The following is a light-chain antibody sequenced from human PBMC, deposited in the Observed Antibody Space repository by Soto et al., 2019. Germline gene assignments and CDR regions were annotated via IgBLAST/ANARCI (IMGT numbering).Light chain of an antibody. J-gene: IGKJ4*01. Sequence: EIVMTQSPGTLSVSRVERATLSCRASQSVSSNLAWYQQKPGQAPRLLIYGASTRATGIPARFSGSGSGTEFTLTISSLQSEDFALYYCQQYNNWPLTLGGGTKVEIK. CDR2: GAS. V-gene: IGKV3-15*01. CDR3: QQYNNWPLT. CDR1: QSVSSN.